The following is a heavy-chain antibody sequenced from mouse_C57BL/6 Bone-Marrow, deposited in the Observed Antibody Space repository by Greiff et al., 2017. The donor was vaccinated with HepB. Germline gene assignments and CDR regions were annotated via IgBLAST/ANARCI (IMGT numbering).Heavy chain of an antibody. CDR2: INPSSGYT. CDR1: GYTFTSYT. Sequence: QVHVKQSGAELARPGASVKMSCKASGYTFTSYTMHWVKQRPGQGLEWIGYINPSSGYTKYNQKFKDKATLTADKSSTTAYMRLSSLTSEDSAVYYCARGGRGFAYWGQGTLVTVSA. D-gene: IGHD6-1*01. CDR3: ARGGRGFAY. J-gene: IGHJ3*01. V-gene: IGHV1-4*01.